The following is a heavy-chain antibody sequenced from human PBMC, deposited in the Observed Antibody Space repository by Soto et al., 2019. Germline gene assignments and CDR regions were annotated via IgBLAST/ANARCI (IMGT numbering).Heavy chain of an antibody. V-gene: IGHV3-11*01. CDR3: TRDPRPLDF. CDR2: ISGGGDLI. Sequence: QVQLVESGGDLVKPGGSLRLSCAASGFTFSDSYMTWIRQAPGKGLECISYISGGGDLIVYADSVKGRFTISRDNAENLLCLQMNSLRADDTAVYYCTRDPRPLDFWGQGTLVTVSS. CDR1: GFTFSDSY. J-gene: IGHJ4*02.